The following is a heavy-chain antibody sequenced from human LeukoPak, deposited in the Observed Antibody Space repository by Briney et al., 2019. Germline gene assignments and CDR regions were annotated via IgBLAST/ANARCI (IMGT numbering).Heavy chain of an antibody. Sequence: ASVKVSCKASGYTFTSYGISWVRQAPGQGLEWMGWISAYNGNTNYAQKLQGRVTMTTDTSTSTVYMELRSLRSDDTAVYYCARHGSGSYAHGMDVWGQGTTVTVSS. CDR1: GYTFTSYG. CDR3: ARHGSGSYAHGMDV. D-gene: IGHD3-10*01. J-gene: IGHJ6*02. CDR2: ISAYNGNT. V-gene: IGHV1-18*01.